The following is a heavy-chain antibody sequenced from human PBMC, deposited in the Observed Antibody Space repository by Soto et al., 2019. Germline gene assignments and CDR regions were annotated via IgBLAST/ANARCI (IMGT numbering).Heavy chain of an antibody. Sequence: ASVKVSCKASGYTFTSYGISWVRQAPGQGLEWMGWISAYNGNTNYAQKLQGRVTMTTDTSTSTAYMELRSLRSDFTAVYYCARGSAMVPYNWFDPWGQGTQVTVSS. V-gene: IGHV1-18*01. CDR3: ARGSAMVPYNWFDP. CDR2: ISAYNGNT. CDR1: GYTFTSYG. J-gene: IGHJ5*02. D-gene: IGHD5-18*01.